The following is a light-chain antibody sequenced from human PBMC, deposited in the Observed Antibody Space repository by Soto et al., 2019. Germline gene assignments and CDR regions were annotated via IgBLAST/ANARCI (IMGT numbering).Light chain of an antibody. V-gene: IGLV1-44*01. CDR2: NNS. J-gene: IGLJ2*01. CDR3: AAWDDSLRGLE. CDR1: SSNIGSNT. Sequence: QSVLTQPPSASGTPGQMVTISCSGSSSNIGSNTVNWYQQLPGMAPKLLIYNNSQRPSGVPDRFSGSKSGTSASLAISGLQSEDEAHYYCAAWDDSLRGLEFGGGTKLTVL.